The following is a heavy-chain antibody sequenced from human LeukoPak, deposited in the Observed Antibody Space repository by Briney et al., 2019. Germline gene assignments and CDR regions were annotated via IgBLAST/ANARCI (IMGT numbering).Heavy chain of an antibody. Sequence: PSETLSLTCTVSGGSISSSSYYWGWIRQPPGKGLEWIGSIYYSGSTYYNPSLKSRVTISVDTSKNQFSLKLSSVTAADTAVYYCARDYGAAARDAFDIWGQGTMVTVSS. V-gene: IGHV4-39*07. D-gene: IGHD6-13*01. J-gene: IGHJ3*02. CDR1: GGSISSSSYY. CDR2: IYYSGST. CDR3: ARDYGAAARDAFDI.